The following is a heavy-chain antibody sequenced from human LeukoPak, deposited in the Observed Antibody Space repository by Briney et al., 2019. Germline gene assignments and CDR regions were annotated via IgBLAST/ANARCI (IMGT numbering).Heavy chain of an antibody. D-gene: IGHD2-2*01. V-gene: IGHV4-34*01. J-gene: IGHJ4*02. Sequence: SETLSLTCAVYGVSFSGYYWSWLRQPPGKGLEWLGEINHSGSTNYNPSLKSRVTISVDTSKNQFSLKLSSVTAADTAVYYCARTQLGYCSSTSCSTGFDYWGQGTLVTVSS. CDR1: GVSFSGYY. CDR3: ARTQLGYCSSTSCSTGFDY. CDR2: INHSGST.